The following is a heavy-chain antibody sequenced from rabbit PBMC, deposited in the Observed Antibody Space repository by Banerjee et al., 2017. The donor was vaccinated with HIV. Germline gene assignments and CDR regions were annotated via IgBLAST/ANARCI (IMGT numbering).Heavy chain of an antibody. J-gene: IGHJ4*01. Sequence: QEQLEESGGDLVKPGGSLTRTCTASGFPFSSSYWICWIRQAPGKGLEWIACIDAGSNGNTYYASWAKGRFPVSKTSSATVTLQMTSLTAADAATYFCAREEYVGYGYANLWGPGTLVTVS. V-gene: IGHV1S45*01. CDR3: AREEYVGYGYANL. CDR1: GFPFSSSYW. D-gene: IGHD6-1*01. CDR2: IDAGSNGNT.